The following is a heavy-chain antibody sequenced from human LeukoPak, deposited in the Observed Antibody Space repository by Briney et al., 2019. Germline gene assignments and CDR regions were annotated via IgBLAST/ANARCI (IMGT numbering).Heavy chain of an antibody. D-gene: IGHD2-2*01. CDR1: GYSFTSHW. CDR3: ASPYPREYCSSTSCYFNY. V-gene: IGHV5-51*01. Sequence: GESLKISCKGSGYSFTSHWIGWVRQKPGKGLEWMGIIYPGDSDTRYSPSFQGQVTISADKSISTAYLQWSSLKASDTAMYYCASPYPREYCSSTSCYFNYWGQGTLVTVSS. J-gene: IGHJ4*02. CDR2: IYPGDSDT.